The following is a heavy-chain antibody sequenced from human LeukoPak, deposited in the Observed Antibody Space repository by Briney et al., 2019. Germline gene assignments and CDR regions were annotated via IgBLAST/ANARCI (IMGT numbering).Heavy chain of an antibody. CDR1: GGSISSYY. D-gene: IGHD3-16*02. Sequence: PSGTLSLTCTVSGGSISSYYWSWIRQPPGKGLEWIGYIYYSGSTNYNPSLKSRVTISVDTSKNQFSLKLSSVTAADTAVYYCARVPYDYVWGSYRLHYFDYWGQGTLVTVSS. CDR2: IYYSGST. CDR3: ARVPYDYVWGSYRLHYFDY. V-gene: IGHV4-59*01. J-gene: IGHJ4*02.